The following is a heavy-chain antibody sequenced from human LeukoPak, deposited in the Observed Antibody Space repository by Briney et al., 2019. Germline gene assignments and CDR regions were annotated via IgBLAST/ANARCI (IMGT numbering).Heavy chain of an antibody. Sequence: ASVKVSCKASGYTFTSYYMYWVRQAPGQGLEWMGIINPSGGSTSYAQKFQGRVTMTRGTSTSTVYMELSSLRSEDTAVYYCARGGVDTGHDYYYYMDVWGKGTTVTVSS. CDR2: INPSGGST. V-gene: IGHV1-46*01. CDR3: ARGGVDTGHDYYYYMDV. J-gene: IGHJ6*03. CDR1: GYTFTSYY. D-gene: IGHD5-18*01.